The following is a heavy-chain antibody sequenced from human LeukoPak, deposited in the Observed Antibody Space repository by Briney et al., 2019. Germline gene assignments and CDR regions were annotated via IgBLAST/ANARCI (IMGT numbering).Heavy chain of an antibody. J-gene: IGHJ4*02. CDR2: INPKSGGT. V-gene: IGHV1-2*02. Sequence: AAVKVSCKASGYTFSGYYMHWVRQAPGQGLEWMGWINPKSGGTNEAQKFHDRVTMTRDTSIRTAYMEVSRLRSDDTAVYYCARSPDILTGENFDYWGQGTLVTVSS. CDR3: ARSPDILTGENFDY. CDR1: GYTFSGYY. D-gene: IGHD3-9*01.